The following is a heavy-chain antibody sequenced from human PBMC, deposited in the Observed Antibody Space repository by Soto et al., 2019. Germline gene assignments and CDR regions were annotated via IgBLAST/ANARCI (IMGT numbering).Heavy chain of an antibody. J-gene: IGHJ1*01. CDR2: ISGGGGSA. CDR1: AFTFSSYA. CDR3: ARAPFYYDSSGYYLH. Sequence: EVQLLESGGDLVQPGGSLRLSCAASAFTFSSYAMSWVRQAPGKGLEWVSTISGGGGSAYYAASVEGRFTISRDNSKNTLYLQMNSLRAEDTAVYYCARAPFYYDSSGYYLHWGQGTLVTVSS. D-gene: IGHD3-22*01. V-gene: IGHV3-23*01.